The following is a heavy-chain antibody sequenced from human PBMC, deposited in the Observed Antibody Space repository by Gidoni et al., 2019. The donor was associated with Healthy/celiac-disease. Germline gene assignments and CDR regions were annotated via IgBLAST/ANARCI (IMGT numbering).Heavy chain of an antibody. V-gene: IGHV4-31*03. CDR2: IYYSGST. J-gene: IGHJ6*02. CDR3: ARGHSGGMIDYDFWSGPSPYYYYGMDV. Sequence: QVQLQESGPGLVTPSQTLSLTCTVSGGSISSGGYYWSWIRQHPGKGLEWIGYIYYSGSTYYNPSLKSRVTIAVDTSKNQFSLKLSSVTAADTAVYYCARGHSGGMIDYDFWSGPSPYYYYGMDVWGQGTTVTVSS. D-gene: IGHD3-3*01. CDR1: GGSISSGGYY.